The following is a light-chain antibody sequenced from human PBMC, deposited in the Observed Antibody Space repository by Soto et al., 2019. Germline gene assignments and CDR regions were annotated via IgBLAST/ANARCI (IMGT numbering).Light chain of an antibody. CDR1: SSDVGGYNY. J-gene: IGLJ1*01. V-gene: IGLV2-14*01. CDR2: EVS. Sequence: QSALTQPASVSGSPGQSITISCTGTSSDVGGYNYVSWYQQHPGKAPKLMIFEVSNRPSGVSIRFSASKSGNTASLTISGLQAQDEADYYCSSYTSSSTYVFGPGTKVTVL. CDR3: SSYTSSSTYV.